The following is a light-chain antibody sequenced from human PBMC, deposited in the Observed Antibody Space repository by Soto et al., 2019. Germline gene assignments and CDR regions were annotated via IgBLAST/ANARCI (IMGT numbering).Light chain of an antibody. Sequence: QSVLTQPASVSGSPGQSITISCTGTTSDVGGYNYVSWYQQHPGKAPKLMIYDVNNRPSGVSNRFSGSKSGNTASLTISGLQAEDEADYYCSSFTSSSTLVVFGTGTKLTVL. CDR2: DVN. J-gene: IGLJ1*01. CDR1: TSDVGGYNY. V-gene: IGLV2-14*03. CDR3: SSFTSSSTLVV.